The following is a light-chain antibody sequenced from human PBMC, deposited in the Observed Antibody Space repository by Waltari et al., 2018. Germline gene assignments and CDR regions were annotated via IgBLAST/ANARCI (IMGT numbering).Light chain of an antibody. Sequence: EIVMTQSPDSLAVSLGERATINCRSSQSVLYTSDNDNYLACYQQKPGQPPKLLIYWACTRASGVPDRFSGSGSGTDFTLTISSLQAADVAVYYCQQYYTTPLTFGQGTRVEI. CDR3: QQYYTTPLT. CDR2: WAC. CDR1: QSVLYTSDNDNY. J-gene: IGKJ1*01. V-gene: IGKV4-1*01.